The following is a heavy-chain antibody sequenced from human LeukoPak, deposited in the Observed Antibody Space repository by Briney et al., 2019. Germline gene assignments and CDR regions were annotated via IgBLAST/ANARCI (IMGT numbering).Heavy chain of an antibody. CDR2: INAGNGNT. Sequence: ASVKVSCKASGYTFTSYAMHWVRQAPGQRLEWMGWINAGNGNTKYSQKFQGRVTITRDTSASTAYMELSSLRSEDTAVYYCARGVRFGELLDYWGQGTLVTVSS. CDR1: GYTFTSYA. V-gene: IGHV1-3*01. CDR3: ARGVRFGELLDY. J-gene: IGHJ4*02. D-gene: IGHD3-10*01.